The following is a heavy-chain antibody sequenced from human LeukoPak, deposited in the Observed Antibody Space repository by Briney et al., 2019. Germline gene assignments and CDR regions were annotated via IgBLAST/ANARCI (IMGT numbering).Heavy chain of an antibody. D-gene: IGHD2-21*01. CDR1: GFSFRNYA. Sequence: PGGSLRLSCEASGFSFRNYAMNWVRQAPGKGLEWVASISGTGGSTFYADFAKGWFIISRDNSKDTLSLQLNSLTGTDTAVYFCAKGSVAIPQFFKSWGRGILVTVSS. CDR3: AKGSVAIPQFFKS. J-gene: IGHJ4*02. V-gene: IGHV3-23*01. CDR2: ISGTGGST.